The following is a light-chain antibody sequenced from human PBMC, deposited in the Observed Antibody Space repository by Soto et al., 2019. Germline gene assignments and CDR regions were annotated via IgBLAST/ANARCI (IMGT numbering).Light chain of an antibody. CDR3: NSYAGSNNWV. J-gene: IGLJ3*02. CDR2: EVS. CDR1: SSDVGGYNY. Sequence: QSALTQPASVSGSPGQSITISCTGTSSDVGGYNYVSWYQQHPGKAPKLMIYEVSKRPSGVPDRFSGSKSGNTASLTVSGLQAEDAADYYGNSYAGSNNWVFGGGTKRTVL. V-gene: IGLV2-8*01.